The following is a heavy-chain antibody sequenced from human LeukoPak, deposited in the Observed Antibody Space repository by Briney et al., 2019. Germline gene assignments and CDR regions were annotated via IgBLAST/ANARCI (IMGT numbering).Heavy chain of an antibody. CDR2: IRYDGINK. CDR1: GFTFSSYG. CDR3: ARDIKGQYQDAFDI. V-gene: IGHV3-30*02. J-gene: IGHJ3*02. Sequence: TGGSLRLPCAASGFTFSSYGMHWVRQAPGKGLEWVAYIRYDGINKYYEDSMKGRFTISRDNSKNMLYLQMNSLRAEDTAVYYCARDIKGQYQDAFDIWGQGTMVTVSS. D-gene: IGHD2-2*01.